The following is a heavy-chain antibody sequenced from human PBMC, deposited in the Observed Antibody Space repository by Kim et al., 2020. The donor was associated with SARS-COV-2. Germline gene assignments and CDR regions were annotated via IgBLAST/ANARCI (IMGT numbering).Heavy chain of an antibody. D-gene: IGHD3-16*01. V-gene: IGHV4-31*02. CDR3: AGEPFGETGYYGMDV. Sequence: SLKSRVTISVDPSKNQFSRKLSSVTAADTAVYYCAGEPFGETGYYGMDVWGQGTTVTVSS. J-gene: IGHJ6*02.